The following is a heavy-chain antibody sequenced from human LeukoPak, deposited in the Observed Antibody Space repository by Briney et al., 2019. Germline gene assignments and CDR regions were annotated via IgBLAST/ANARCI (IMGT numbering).Heavy chain of an antibody. Sequence: GGSLRLSCAASGFTVSSNYMSWVRQAPGKGLEWVSVIYSGGSTYYADSVKGRFTISRDNSKNTLNLQMNSLRAEDTAVYYCARVDSGSVDYWGQGTLVTVSS. CDR1: GFTVSSNY. V-gene: IGHV3-53*01. J-gene: IGHJ4*02. CDR2: IYSGGST. D-gene: IGHD3-10*01. CDR3: ARVDSGSVDY.